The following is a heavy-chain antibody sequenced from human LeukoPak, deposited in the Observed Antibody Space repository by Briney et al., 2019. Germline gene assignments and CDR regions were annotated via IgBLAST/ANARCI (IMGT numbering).Heavy chain of an antibody. Sequence: PGGSLRLSCTASGSTFKSYWMHWVRQAPGKGLVWVSRINSDGSTTSYADSVKGRFTISRDNAKNTLYLQMNSLRAEDTAVNYCARGNPGDFDYWGQGTLVTVSS. CDR3: ARGNPGDFDY. CDR1: GSTFKSYW. D-gene: IGHD1-14*01. V-gene: IGHV3-74*01. J-gene: IGHJ4*02. CDR2: INSDGSTT.